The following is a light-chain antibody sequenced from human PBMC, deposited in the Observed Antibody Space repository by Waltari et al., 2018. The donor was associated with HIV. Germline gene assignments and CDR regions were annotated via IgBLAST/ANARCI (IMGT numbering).Light chain of an antibody. J-gene: IGKJ2*01. CDR2: EAA. CDR1: QSISAK. V-gene: IGKV3-15*01. Sequence: EIVMTQSPPTLSVSPGQRVTLSCRASQSISAKVAWYQQRPGQAPRLLIYEAATRPTGIPARFSGSGSGTEFTLTISSLQSEDCATYFCQQYDDGPRGITFGQGTMLEIK. CDR3: QQYDDGPRGIT.